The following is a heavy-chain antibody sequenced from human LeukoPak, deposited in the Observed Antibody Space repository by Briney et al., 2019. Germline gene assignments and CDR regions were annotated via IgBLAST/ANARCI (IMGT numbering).Heavy chain of an antibody. V-gene: IGHV4-4*07. CDR1: GGSMSNCY. CDR2: IYTSGST. CDR3: ARAIGGYGDYGPYWFDP. J-gene: IGHJ5*02. Sequence: SETLSLTCSVSGGSMSNCYWTWIRQPAGKGLEWIGRIYTSGSTNYNSSLKSRVTMSIDTPKTQFSLKLSSVTAADTAVYYCARAIGGYGDYGPYWFDPWGQGTLVTVSS. D-gene: IGHD4/OR15-4a*01.